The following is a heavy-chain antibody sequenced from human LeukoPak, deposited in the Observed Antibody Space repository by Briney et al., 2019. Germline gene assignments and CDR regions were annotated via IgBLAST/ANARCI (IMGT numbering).Heavy chain of an antibody. CDR2: IYYSGST. CDR3: ATKGTGYSSRHDRKTFDY. V-gene: IGHV4-39*07. D-gene: IGHD6-13*01. CDR1: GGSISSSSYY. Sequence: SETLSLTCTVSGGSISSSSYYWGWIRQPPGKGLEWIGSIYYSGSTNYNPSLKSRVTISVDTSKNQFSLKLSSVTAADTAVYYCATKGTGYSSRHDRKTFDYWGQGTLVTVSS. J-gene: IGHJ4*02.